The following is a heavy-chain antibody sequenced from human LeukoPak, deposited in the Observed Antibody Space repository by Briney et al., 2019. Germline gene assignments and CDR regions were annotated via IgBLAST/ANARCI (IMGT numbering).Heavy chain of an antibody. CDR2: ISSSGSTI. CDR1: GFTFSDYY. Sequence: GESLRLSCAASGFTFSDYYMSWIRQAPGKGLEWVSYISSSGSTIYYADSVKGRFTISRDNAKNSLYLQMNSLRAEDTAVYYCARFIITMVRGVYNWFDPWGQGTLVTVSS. D-gene: IGHD3-10*01. J-gene: IGHJ5*02. V-gene: IGHV3-11*04. CDR3: ARFIITMVRGVYNWFDP.